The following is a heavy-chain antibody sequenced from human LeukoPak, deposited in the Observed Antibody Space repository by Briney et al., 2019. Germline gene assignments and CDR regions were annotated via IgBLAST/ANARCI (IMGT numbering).Heavy chain of an antibody. CDR3: VKDLYKGDSASWYFFHY. J-gene: IGHJ4*02. V-gene: IGHV3-64D*06. Sequence: GGSLRLSCSASGFIISDYAMHWVRQAPGTGQEYVSALSANGGTTYYADSVKGRFTISTDTSKNTLYLQMSSLRAEDTAMYHCVKDLYKGDSASWYFFHYWGQGTLVTVSS. CDR1: GFIISDYA. CDR2: LSANGGTT. D-gene: IGHD2-2*01.